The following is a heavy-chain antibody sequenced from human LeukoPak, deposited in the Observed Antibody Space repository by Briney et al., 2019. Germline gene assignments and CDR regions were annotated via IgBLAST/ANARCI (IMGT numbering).Heavy chain of an antibody. Sequence: SETLSLTCAVYGGSFSGYYWSWIRQPPGKGLEWIGEINHSGSTNYNPSLKSRVTISVDTSKNQFSLKLSSVTAADTAVYYCARDSSGYYSRPLDYWGQGTLVTVSS. CDR2: INHSGST. V-gene: IGHV4-34*01. D-gene: IGHD3-22*01. CDR1: GGSFSGYY. J-gene: IGHJ4*02. CDR3: ARDSSGYYSRPLDY.